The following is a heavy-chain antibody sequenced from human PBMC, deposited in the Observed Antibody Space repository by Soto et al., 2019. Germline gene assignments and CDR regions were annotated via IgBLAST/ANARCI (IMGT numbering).Heavy chain of an antibody. V-gene: IGHV3-33*08. CDR3: ARDIDRYSYGLDY. J-gene: IGHJ4*02. CDR2: IWYDGSNK. Sequence: PGGSLRLSCAASGFTCSSYAMHWVRQAPGKGLEWVAVIWYDGSNKYYADSVKGRFTISRDNSKNTLYLQMNSLRAEETAVYYCARDIDRYSYGLDYWGQGTLVTVSS. D-gene: IGHD5-18*01. CDR1: GFTCSSYA.